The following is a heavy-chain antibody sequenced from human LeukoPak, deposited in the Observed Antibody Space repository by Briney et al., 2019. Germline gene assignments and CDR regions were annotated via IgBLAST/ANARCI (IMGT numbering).Heavy chain of an antibody. V-gene: IGHV6-1*01. D-gene: IGHD6-13*01. CDR2: TYYRSKWYR. CDR3: ATSIPASGNNFDY. J-gene: IGHJ4*02. Sequence: SQTLSLTCAISGHSFSSDSAAWNVISQSPSRGLEWLGRTYYRSKWYRDYVVSVKSRMTISADTSKNQFSLQLHSVTPEATAVYYCATSIPASGNNFDYRGRGTLVTVSS. CDR1: GHSFSSDSAA.